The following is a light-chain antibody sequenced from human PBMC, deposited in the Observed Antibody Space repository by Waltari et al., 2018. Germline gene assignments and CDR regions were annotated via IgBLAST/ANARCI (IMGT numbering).Light chain of an antibody. J-gene: IGKJ1*01. CDR2: ASS. V-gene: IGKV1-8*01. Sequence: AIRLTQSPSSIAASTGDRVTITCRASQGVGSYLAWYQQKSGRAPKLLLYASSTLEAEVPSRIGGSGSGTDFTLTISCLQSEDFASYLCQQYYSYPVTFGQGTKV. CDR1: QGVGSY. CDR3: QQYYSYPVT.